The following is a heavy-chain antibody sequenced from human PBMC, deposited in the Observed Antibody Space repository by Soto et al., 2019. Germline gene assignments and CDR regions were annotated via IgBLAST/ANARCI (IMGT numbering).Heavy chain of an antibody. V-gene: IGHV1-3*01. CDR3: ARHWQKFDY. Sequence: ASVKVSCKASGYTFTSYAMHWVRQAPGQRLEWMGWINSDNGNTKYSQKFQGRVTISRDRSASTSYMELSSLTSEDTAVYYCARHWQKFDYWGQGTPVTVSS. CDR2: INSDNGNT. CDR1: GYTFTSYA. J-gene: IGHJ4*02.